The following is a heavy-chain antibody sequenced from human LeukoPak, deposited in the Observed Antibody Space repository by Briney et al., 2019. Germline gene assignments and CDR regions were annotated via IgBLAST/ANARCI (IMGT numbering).Heavy chain of an antibody. J-gene: IGHJ4*02. D-gene: IGHD3-9*01. V-gene: IGHV3-21*01. CDR1: GFTFSSYS. CDR3: ARDPSYDILTGYSHQYYFDY. Sequence: PGGSLRLSCAASGFTFSSYSMNWVHQAPGKGLEWVSSISSSSSYIYYADSVKGRFTISRDNAKNSLYLQMNSLRAEDTAVYYCARDPSYDILTGYSHQYYFDYWGQGTLVTVSS. CDR2: ISSSSSYI.